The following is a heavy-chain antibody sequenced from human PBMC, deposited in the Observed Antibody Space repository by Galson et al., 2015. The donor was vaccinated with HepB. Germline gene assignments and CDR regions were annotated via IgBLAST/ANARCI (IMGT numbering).Heavy chain of an antibody. CDR3: ARGWGYCSSTSCYPYFDY. CDR2: IYYSGST. V-gene: IGHV4-59*01. J-gene: IGHJ4*02. CDR1: GGSISSYY. D-gene: IGHD2-2*01. Sequence: LSLTCTVSGGSISSYYWSWIRQPPGKGLEWIGYIYYSGSTNYNPSLKSRVTISVDTSRNQFSLKLSSVTAADTAVYYCARGWGYCSSTSCYPYFDYWGQGTLVTVSS.